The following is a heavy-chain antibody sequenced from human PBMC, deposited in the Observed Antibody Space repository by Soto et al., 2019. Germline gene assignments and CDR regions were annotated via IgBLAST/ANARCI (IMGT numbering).Heavy chain of an antibody. D-gene: IGHD1-26*01. CDR3: AREIPPPGGSSPLDY. CDR2: INHSGST. CDR1: GGSFSGYY. J-gene: IGHJ4*02. Sequence: SETLSLTCAVYGGSFSGYYWSWIRQPPGKGLEWIGEINHSGSTNYNPSLKGRVTISVDTSKNQFSLKLSSVTAADTAVYYCAREIPPPGGSSPLDYWGQGTLVTVSS. V-gene: IGHV4-34*01.